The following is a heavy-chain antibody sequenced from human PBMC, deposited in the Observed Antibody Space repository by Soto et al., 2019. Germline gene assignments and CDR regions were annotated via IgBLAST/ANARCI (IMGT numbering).Heavy chain of an antibody. CDR1: GFTFSSYA. D-gene: IGHD2-15*01. V-gene: IGHV3-23*01. CDR3: AKVFFLCAVVAAAFYF. Sequence: GSLRLSCAASGFTFSSYAMSWVRQAPGKGLEWVSAISGSGGSTYYADSVKGRFTISRDNSKNTLYLQMNSLRVEDTAIYSCAKVFFLCAVVAAAFYFCGQGSLVPVSA. CDR2: ISGSGGST. J-gene: IGHJ4*02.